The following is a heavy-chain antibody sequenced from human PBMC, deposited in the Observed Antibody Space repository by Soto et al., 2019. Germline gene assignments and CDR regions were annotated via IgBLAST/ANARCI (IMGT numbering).Heavy chain of an antibody. D-gene: IGHD4-17*01. CDR2: ISYDGSNK. CDR3: ARSGDYRYYYGMDV. Sequence: QVQLVESGGGVVQPGRSLRLSSAASGFTFSSYAMHWIRQAPGKGLEWVAVISYDGSNKYYADSVKGRFTISRDNSKNTLYLQMNSLRAEDTAVYYCARSGDYRYYYGMDVWGQGTTVTVSS. J-gene: IGHJ6*02. CDR1: GFTFSSYA. V-gene: IGHV3-30-3*01.